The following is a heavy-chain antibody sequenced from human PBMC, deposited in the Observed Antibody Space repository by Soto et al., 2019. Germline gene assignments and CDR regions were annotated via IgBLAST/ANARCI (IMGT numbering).Heavy chain of an antibody. CDR1: GFTFDDYA. D-gene: IGHD6-19*01. CDR3: AKDSSSGWYLNDAFDI. J-gene: IGHJ3*02. CDR2: ISWNSGSI. V-gene: IGHV3-9*01. Sequence: EVPLVESGGGLVQPGRSLRLSCAASGFTFDDYAMHWVRQAPGKGLEWVSGISWNSGSIGYADSVKGRFTISRDNAKNSLYLQMNSLRAEDTALYYCAKDSSSGWYLNDAFDIWGQGTMVTVSS.